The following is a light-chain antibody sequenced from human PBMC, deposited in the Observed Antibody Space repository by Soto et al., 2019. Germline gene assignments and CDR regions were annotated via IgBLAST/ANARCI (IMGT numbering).Light chain of an antibody. Sequence: MQMTQSPSALSASVGDRVTITCRASQGIRDDLGWYQQKPGEAPKALIYGASNLQSGVPSRFSASGSGTDFTLTISSLQPEDFATYYCLQDYNYPHTFGQGTKVDIK. CDR1: QGIRDD. V-gene: IGKV1-6*01. CDR2: GAS. J-gene: IGKJ2*01. CDR3: LQDYNYPHT.